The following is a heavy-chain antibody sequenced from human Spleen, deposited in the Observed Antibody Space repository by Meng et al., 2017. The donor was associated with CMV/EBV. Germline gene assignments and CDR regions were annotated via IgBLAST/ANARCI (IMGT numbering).Heavy chain of an antibody. Sequence: SETLSLTCTLSGGSISSYSWSWSRQPPGKGLEWIGYIYYSGRTNYKPSLKRRVTISVDTSKNQFSLNLSAVTAADTAVYYCARGLRFLEGFPYYFEYWGRGTLVTVSS. CDR2: IYYSGRT. J-gene: IGHJ4*02. D-gene: IGHD3-3*01. CDR3: ARGLRFLEGFPYYFEY. CDR1: GGSISSYS. V-gene: IGHV4-59*01.